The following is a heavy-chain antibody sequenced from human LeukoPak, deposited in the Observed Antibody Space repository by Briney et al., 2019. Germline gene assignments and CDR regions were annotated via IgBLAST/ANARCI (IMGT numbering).Heavy chain of an antibody. CDR1: GGSFSGYY. J-gene: IGHJ4*02. Sequence: SETLSLTCAVYGGSFSGYYWSWIRQPPGKGPEWIGEINHSGSTNYNPSLKSRVTISVDTSKNQFSLKLSSVTAADTAVYYCARGPAGDTRDYWGQGTLVTVSS. CDR2: INHSGST. CDR3: ARGPAGDTRDY. D-gene: IGHD3-10*01. V-gene: IGHV4-34*01.